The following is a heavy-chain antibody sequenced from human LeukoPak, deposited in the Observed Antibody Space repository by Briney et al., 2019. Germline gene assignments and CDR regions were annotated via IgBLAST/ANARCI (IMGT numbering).Heavy chain of an antibody. CDR3: ARGGSDTAMAHDY. Sequence: PGGSLRLSCAASGFTFTTYWMHWVRQAPGKGLVWVSHINSDGSRTDYADSVKGRFTISRDDAKNTLYLQVNSLRAEDTAVYFCARGGSDTAMAHDYWGQGTLVTVSS. CDR1: GFTFTTYW. CDR2: INSDGSRT. D-gene: IGHD5-18*01. J-gene: IGHJ4*02. V-gene: IGHV3-74*01.